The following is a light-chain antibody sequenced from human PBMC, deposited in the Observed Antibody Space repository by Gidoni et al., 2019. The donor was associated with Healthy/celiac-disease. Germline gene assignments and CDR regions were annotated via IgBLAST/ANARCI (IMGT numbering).Light chain of an antibody. Sequence: DIKMTQSPSDLSASVGDSVTITCRASQSIISYLNWDQQKPGKAPKLLSYAASSLQSGVPSRFSGSVAGTDFTLTISSLQPEDFATYYCQQSYSTPRFTFGPGTKVDIK. V-gene: IGKV1-39*01. CDR1: QSIISY. CDR3: QQSYSTPRFT. CDR2: AAS. J-gene: IGKJ3*01.